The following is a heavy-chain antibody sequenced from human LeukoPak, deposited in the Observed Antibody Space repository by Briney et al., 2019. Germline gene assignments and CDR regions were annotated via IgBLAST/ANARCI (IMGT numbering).Heavy chain of an antibody. CDR1: GGSISSGSYY. J-gene: IGHJ6*03. V-gene: IGHV4-61*02. CDR2: IYTSGST. Sequence: PSQTLSLTCTVSGGSISSGSYYWSWIRQPAGKGLEWIGRIYTSGSTNYNPSLKGRVTISVDTSKNQFSLKLSSVTAADTAVYYCARVGVTMVRGANYYMDVWGKGTTVTVSS. D-gene: IGHD3-10*01. CDR3: ARVGVTMVRGANYYMDV.